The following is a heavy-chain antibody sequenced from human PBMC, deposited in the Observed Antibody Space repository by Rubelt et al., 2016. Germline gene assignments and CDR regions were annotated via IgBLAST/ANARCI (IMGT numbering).Heavy chain of an antibody. CDR3: ARVGSHYGSGSYPPGDWFDP. V-gene: IGHV3-74*02. Sequence: EVQLVESGGGLVQPGGSLRLSCAASGFTFSSYWMHWVRQAPGKGLVWVSRVNSDGSNTSYADFVKGRFTISGDNAKNTLYLQMNSLRAEDTAVYYCARVGSHYGSGSYPPGDWFDPWGQGTLVTVSS. CDR1: GFTFSSYW. D-gene: IGHD3-10*01. J-gene: IGHJ5*02. CDR2: VNSDGSNT.